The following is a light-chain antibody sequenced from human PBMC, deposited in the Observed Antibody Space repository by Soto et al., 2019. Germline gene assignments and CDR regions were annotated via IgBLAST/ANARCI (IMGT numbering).Light chain of an antibody. CDR3: QQDNNLPWT. Sequence: IVMTKSPATLSVSPGGRATLSCRASQSISGALAWYQQKPGQAPRLLIYGASTRATSFPARFSGSGSGTDFTLTISSLQSEDFAVYYCQQDNNLPWTFGQGTKVDIK. CDR1: QSISGA. CDR2: GAS. J-gene: IGKJ1*01. V-gene: IGKV3-15*01.